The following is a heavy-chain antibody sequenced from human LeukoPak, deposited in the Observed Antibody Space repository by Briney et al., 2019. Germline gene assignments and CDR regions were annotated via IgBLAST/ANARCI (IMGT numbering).Heavy chain of an antibody. CDR2: INHSGST. Sequence: KSSETLSLTCAVYGGSFSGYYWSWIRQPPGKGLEWIGEINHSGSTNYNPSLKSRVTISVDTSKNQFSLKLSSVTAADTAVYYCARALPIDSWGQGTLVTVSP. CDR1: GGSFSGYY. V-gene: IGHV4-34*01. CDR3: ARALPIDS. J-gene: IGHJ4*02.